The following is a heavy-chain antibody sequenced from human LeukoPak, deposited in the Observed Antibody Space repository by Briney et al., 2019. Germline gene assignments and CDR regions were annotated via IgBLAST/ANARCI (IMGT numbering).Heavy chain of an antibody. CDR2: MNPNVGGA. J-gene: IGHJ4*02. Sequence: ASVKVSCKASGHTFTGYYVYWVRQAPGRGLEWMGWMNPNVGGANFPQKFQGRVTVTSDPAISAAYMELRRLRSDDTAVYYCARGVFGESLESWGQGTLVTVSS. CDR3: ARGVFGESLES. CDR1: GHTFTGYY. V-gene: IGHV1-2*02. D-gene: IGHD3-10*02.